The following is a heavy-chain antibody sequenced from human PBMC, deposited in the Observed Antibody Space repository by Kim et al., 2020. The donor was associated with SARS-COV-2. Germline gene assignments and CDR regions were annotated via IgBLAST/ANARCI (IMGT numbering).Heavy chain of an antibody. Sequence: AQKLKGRSTMTRNTSISTVYMELSSLRSEDTAVYYCARGLNTYSSSWMDYWGQGTLVTVSS. D-gene: IGHD6-13*01. J-gene: IGHJ4*02. CDR3: ARGLNTYSSSWMDY. V-gene: IGHV1-8*01.